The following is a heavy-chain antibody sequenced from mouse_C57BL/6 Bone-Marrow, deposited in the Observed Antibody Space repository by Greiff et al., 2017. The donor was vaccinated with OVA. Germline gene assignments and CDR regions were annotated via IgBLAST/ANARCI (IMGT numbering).Heavy chain of an antibody. V-gene: IGHV1-42*01. D-gene: IGHD1-2*01. CDR3: ARSTAPFLSWFAY. CDR1: GYSFTGYY. J-gene: IGHJ3*01. Sequence: EVQLQQSGPELVKPGASVKISCKASGYSFTGYYMNWVKQSPEKSLEWIGEINPSTGGTTYNQKFKAKATLTVDKSSSTAYMQLKSLTSDDSAVYYCARSTAPFLSWFAYWGQGTLVTVSA. CDR2: INPSTGGT.